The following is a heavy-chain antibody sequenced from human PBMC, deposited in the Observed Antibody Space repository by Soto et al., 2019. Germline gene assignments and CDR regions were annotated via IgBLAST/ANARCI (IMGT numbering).Heavy chain of an antibody. CDR2: ISAYNGNT. CDR1: GYTFTSYG. J-gene: IGHJ4*02. V-gene: IGHV1-18*01. Sequence: GASVNVYCKASGYTFTSYGISWLRHAPGQGLEWMGWISAYNGNTNYAQKLQGRVTMTTDTSTSTAYMELRSLRSDDTAVYYCAREAGTYYCSSTSCLDYWGQGTLVTVSS. D-gene: IGHD2-2*01. CDR3: AREAGTYYCSSTSCLDY.